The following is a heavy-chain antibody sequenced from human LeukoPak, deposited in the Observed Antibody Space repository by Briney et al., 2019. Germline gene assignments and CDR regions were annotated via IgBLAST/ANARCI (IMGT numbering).Heavy chain of an antibody. V-gene: IGHV3-64*01. J-gene: IGHJ6*02. CDR1: GFTFSNYV. D-gene: IGHD3-10*01. CDR2: ISSDASST. CDR3: VRTYYYGSGSYRGHGMDV. Sequence: PGGSLRLSCAASGFTFSNYVMPWVRQAPGKGLEYVSGISSDASSTYYANSVKGRFTISRDNSKNTLYLQMGSLRAEDMTVYYCVRTYYYGSGSYRGHGMDVWGQGTTVTVSS.